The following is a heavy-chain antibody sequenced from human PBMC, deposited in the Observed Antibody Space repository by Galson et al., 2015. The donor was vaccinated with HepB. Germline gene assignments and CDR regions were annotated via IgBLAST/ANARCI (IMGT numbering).Heavy chain of an antibody. Sequence: SLRLSCAASGFTFSSYAMSWVRQAPGKGLEWVSAISGSGGSTYYADSVKGRFTISRDNSKNTLYLQMNSLRAEDTAVYYCAKDKIGSYLAFDYWGQGTLVTVSS. CDR3: AKDKIGSYLAFDY. CDR1: GFTFSSYA. J-gene: IGHJ4*02. CDR2: ISGSGGST. D-gene: IGHD1-26*01. V-gene: IGHV3-23*01.